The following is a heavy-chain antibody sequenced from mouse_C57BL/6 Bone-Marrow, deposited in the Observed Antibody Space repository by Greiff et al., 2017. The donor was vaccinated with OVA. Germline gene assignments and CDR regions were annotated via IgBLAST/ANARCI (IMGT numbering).Heavy chain of an antibody. Sequence: QVQLQQPGAELVKPGASVKLSCKASGYTFTSYWMQWVKQRPGQGLERIGEIDPSDSYTNYNQKFKGKATLTVDTSSSTAYMQLSSLTSEDSAVYYCARRSDYGNYEKTYFDYWGQGTTLTVSS. J-gene: IGHJ2*01. CDR2: IDPSDSYT. V-gene: IGHV1-50*01. CDR1: GYTFTSYW. D-gene: IGHD2-1*01. CDR3: ARRSDYGNYEKTYFDY.